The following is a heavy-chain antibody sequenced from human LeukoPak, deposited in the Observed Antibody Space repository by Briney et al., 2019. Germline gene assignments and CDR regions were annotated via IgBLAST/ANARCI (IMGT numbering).Heavy chain of an antibody. Sequence: KSGGSLRLSCATSGFTFSFYNMNWVRQAPGKGLEWVSSISSSSSFIYYADSVKSRFTISRDNTENSLYLQMNGLRAEDTAIYYCARGGYTGSDVGDYWGQGTLVTVSS. CDR1: GFTFSFYN. CDR3: ARGGYTGSDVGDY. D-gene: IGHD1-26*01. CDR2: ISSSSSFI. V-gene: IGHV3-21*01. J-gene: IGHJ4*02.